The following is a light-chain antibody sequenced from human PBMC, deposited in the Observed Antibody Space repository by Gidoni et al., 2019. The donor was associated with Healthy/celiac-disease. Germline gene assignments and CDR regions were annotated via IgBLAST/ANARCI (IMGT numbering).Light chain of an antibody. V-gene: IGLV1-51*01. CDR1: SSNSGSNY. CDR3: GTWDRSRSAAGV. CDR2: DKN. Sequence: SVLTHPPSLSAAPGQLVTISCYGSSSNSGSNYVSWYQQLPGTSPKLLIYDKNKRPSGVLDRFSGDKSGATAALGITGVQTGDEADYYCGTWDRSRSAAGVFGGGTKLTVL. J-gene: IGLJ3*02.